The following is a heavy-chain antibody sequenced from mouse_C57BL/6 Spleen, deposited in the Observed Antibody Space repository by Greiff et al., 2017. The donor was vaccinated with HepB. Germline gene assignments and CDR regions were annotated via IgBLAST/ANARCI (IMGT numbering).Heavy chain of an antibody. CDR3: ARVITTVGATPYAMDY. V-gene: IGHV1-64*01. D-gene: IGHD1-1*01. CDR1: GYTFTSYW. J-gene: IGHJ4*01. Sequence: QVQLQQPGAELVKPGASVKLSCKASGYTFTSYWMHWVKQRPGQGLEWIGMIHPNSGSTNYNEKFKSKATLTVDKSSSTAYMQLSSLTSEDSAVYYCARVITTVGATPYAMDYWGQGTSVTVSS. CDR2: IHPNSGST.